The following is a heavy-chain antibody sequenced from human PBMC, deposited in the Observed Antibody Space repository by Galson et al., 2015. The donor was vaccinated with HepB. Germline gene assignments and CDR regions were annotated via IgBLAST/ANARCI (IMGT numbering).Heavy chain of an antibody. Sequence: SLRLSCAASGFTFSSYAMSWVRQAPGKGLEWVSTITSSGGSTYYADSVKGRFTISRDNSKNTLYLQMNSLRAEDTAVYYCAKGGYCTSTNCPGRNWFDPWGQGILVTVSS. CDR3: AKGGYCTSTNCPGRNWFDP. J-gene: IGHJ5*02. V-gene: IGHV3-23*01. CDR2: ITSSGGST. D-gene: IGHD2-2*01. CDR1: GFTFSSYA.